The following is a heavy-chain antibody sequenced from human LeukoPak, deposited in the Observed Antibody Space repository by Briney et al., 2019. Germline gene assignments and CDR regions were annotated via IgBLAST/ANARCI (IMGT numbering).Heavy chain of an antibody. D-gene: IGHD5-24*01. CDR3: ARSQLGHGLDI. CDR2: ISGSSSTI. J-gene: IGHJ3*02. V-gene: IGHV3-48*01. CDR1: GFTFSSYA. Sequence: GGSLRLSCAASGFTFSSYAMSWVRQAPGKGLEWVSYISGSSSTIYYADSVKGRFTISRDNAKNSLYLQMNSLRAEDTAVYYCARSQLGHGLDIWGQGTMVTVSS.